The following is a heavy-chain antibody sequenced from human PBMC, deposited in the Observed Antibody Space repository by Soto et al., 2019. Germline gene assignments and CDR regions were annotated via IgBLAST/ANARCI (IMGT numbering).Heavy chain of an antibody. Sequence: PGESLNISCKGSGYSFTSYWIGWVRQMPGKGLEWMGIIYPGDSDTRYSPSFQGQVTISADKSISTAYLQWSSLKASDTAMYYCARHYFNYDILTGYYDYFDMDVWGQGTTVTVSS. V-gene: IGHV5-51*01. CDR1: GYSFTSYW. CDR2: IYPGDSDT. J-gene: IGHJ6*02. CDR3: ARHYFNYDILTGYYDYFDMDV. D-gene: IGHD3-9*01.